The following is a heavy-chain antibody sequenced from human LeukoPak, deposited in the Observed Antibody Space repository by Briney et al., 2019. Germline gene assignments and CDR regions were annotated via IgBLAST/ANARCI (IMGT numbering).Heavy chain of an antibody. D-gene: IGHD5-12*01. CDR1: GFTFSSYG. V-gene: IGHV3-33*08. J-gene: IGHJ4*02. Sequence: PGRSLRLSCAASGFTFSSYGMHWVRQAPGKGLEWVAVIWYDGSNKYYADSVKGRFTISRDNSKNTLYLQMNSLRAEDTAVYYCARSGSGYDRPIDYWGQGALVTVSS. CDR3: ARSGSGYDRPIDY. CDR2: IWYDGSNK.